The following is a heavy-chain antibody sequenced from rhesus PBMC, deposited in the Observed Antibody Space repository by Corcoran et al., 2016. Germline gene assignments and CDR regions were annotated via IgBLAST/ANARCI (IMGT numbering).Heavy chain of an antibody. CDR3: ARQEKLLFFQF. D-gene: IGHD3-9*01. Sequence: QVQLQESGPGLVKPSETLSLTCAVSGDSLRGYYWTWIRRPPGKGLEWIGRIFGNGGNTDYNPPLKSRVTFSTDTSKNQFSLKLNSVTAADTAVYYCARQEKLLFFQFWGQGALVTVSS. CDR2: IFGNGGNT. V-gene: IGHV4-160*01. CDR1: GDSLRGYY. J-gene: IGHJ1*01.